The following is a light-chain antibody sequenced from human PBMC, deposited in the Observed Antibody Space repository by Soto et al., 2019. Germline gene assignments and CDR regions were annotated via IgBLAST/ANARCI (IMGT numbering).Light chain of an antibody. J-gene: IGKJ5*01. Sequence: EILLTQSPATLSLSPGERATLSCRASQSVSSYLAWYQQKPGQAPRLLIYGVSSRATGIPDRFSGSGSGTDFTLTISRLEPEDFAVYYCQQRSNWPPSITFGQGTRLEIK. V-gene: IGKV3-11*01. CDR3: QQRSNWPPSIT. CDR1: QSVSSY. CDR2: GVS.